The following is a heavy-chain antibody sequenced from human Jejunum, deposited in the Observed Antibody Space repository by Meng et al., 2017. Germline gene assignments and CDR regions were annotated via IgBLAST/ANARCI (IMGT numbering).Heavy chain of an antibody. CDR1: GLSLTVSGVG. D-gene: IGHD3-9*01. CDR2: IYWDDDK. V-gene: IGHV2-5*02. Sequence: QTTLKESGPALVKPTQTLTLTCTFSGLSLTVSGVGVGWIRQPPGKALEWLALIYWDDDKRYSPSLKSRLSITKDTSKNQVVLTMTNVDPVDTATYYCAKDWSDTAFDYWGQGTLVTVSS. J-gene: IGHJ4*02. CDR3: AKDWSDTAFDY.